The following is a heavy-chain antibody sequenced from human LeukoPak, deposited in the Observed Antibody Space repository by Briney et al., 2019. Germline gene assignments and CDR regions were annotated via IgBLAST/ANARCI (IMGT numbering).Heavy chain of an antibody. CDR2: ISGSGGST. CDR1: GFTFSSYA. Sequence: GGSLRLSCAASGFTFSSYAMSWVRQAPGKGLEWVSAISGSGGSTYYADSVKGRFTISRDNAKNTLYLQMNSLRAEDTAVYYCARVGDYYDSSFGDYWGQGTPVTVSS. D-gene: IGHD3-22*01. J-gene: IGHJ4*02. CDR3: ARVGDYYDSSFGDY. V-gene: IGHV3-23*01.